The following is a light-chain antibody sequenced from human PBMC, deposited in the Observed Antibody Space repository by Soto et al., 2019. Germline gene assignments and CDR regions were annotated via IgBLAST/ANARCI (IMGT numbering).Light chain of an antibody. J-gene: IGLJ3*02. CDR1: SSDVGVYNY. CDR2: EVN. Sequence: QSVLTQPPSASGSPGQSVTISCTGTSSDVGVYNYVSWYQQHPGKAPKLMIYEVNNRPSGVSHRFSGSKSGNTASLTFSGLQPEDEADYYCSSYASSGAVVFGGGTKVTGL. CDR3: SSYASSGAVV. V-gene: IGLV2-14*01.